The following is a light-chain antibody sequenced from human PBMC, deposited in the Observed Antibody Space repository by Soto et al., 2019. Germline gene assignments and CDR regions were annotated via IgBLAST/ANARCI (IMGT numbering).Light chain of an antibody. Sequence: EIVLTQSPATLSLSPGERATLSCRASQSVSSYLAWYQRKPGQDPRLLIYDASNRATGIPARLSGSGSGTDFTLTISCLEPEDFAAYYCQQRSNWPPWTFGQGAKVEIK. CDR2: DAS. CDR3: QQRSNWPPWT. CDR1: QSVSSY. J-gene: IGKJ1*01. V-gene: IGKV3-11*01.